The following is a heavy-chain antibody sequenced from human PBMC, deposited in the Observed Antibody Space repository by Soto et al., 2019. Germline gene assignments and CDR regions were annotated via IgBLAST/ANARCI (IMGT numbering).Heavy chain of an antibody. V-gene: IGHV4-31*03. Sequence: PSETLSLTCTVSGGSISSGCYYWSWIRQHPGKGLEWIGYIYYSGSTYYNPSLKSRVTISVDTSKNQFSLKLSSVTAADTAVYYCAREEGGYGSGIQGKSYGMDVWGQGTTVTVSS. CDR1: GGSISSGCYY. CDR2: IYYSGST. CDR3: AREEGGYGSGIQGKSYGMDV. J-gene: IGHJ6*02. D-gene: IGHD3-10*01.